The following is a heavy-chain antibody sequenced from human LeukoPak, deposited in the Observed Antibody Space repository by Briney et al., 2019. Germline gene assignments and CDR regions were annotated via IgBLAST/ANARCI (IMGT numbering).Heavy chain of an antibody. V-gene: IGHV3-30-3*01. CDR1: GFTFSSSA. CDR3: ARGYCSSTTCPGDY. Sequence: GRSLRLSCAASGFTFSSSAMHWVRQAPGEGLEWVAVISYDGSNTYYADSVKGRFTIARDNSKNTMYLQMNSLRVEDTAMYYCARGYCSSTTCPGDYWGRGTLVTVSS. D-gene: IGHD2-2*01. J-gene: IGHJ4*02. CDR2: ISYDGSNT.